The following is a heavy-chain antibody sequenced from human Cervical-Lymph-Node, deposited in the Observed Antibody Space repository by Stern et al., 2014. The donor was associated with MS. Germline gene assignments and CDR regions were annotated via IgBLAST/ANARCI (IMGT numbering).Heavy chain of an antibody. J-gene: IGHJ4*02. Sequence: VQLVQSGAEVKKPGASVKVSCKASGYSFSSYGISWVRQAPGQGLEWMGWINAYDGNTDYAQNRQGRVTMTTDTSTSTAYMELRSLRSDDTAVYYCARDLQGMMVKDSWGQGTLVTVSS. CDR3: ARDLQGMMVKDS. D-gene: IGHD2-21*01. CDR1: GYSFSSYG. CDR2: INAYDGNT. V-gene: IGHV1-18*01.